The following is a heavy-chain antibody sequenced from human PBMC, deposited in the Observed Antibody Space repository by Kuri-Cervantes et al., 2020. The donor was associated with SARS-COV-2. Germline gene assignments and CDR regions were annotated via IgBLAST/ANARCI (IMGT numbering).Heavy chain of an antibody. D-gene: IGHD1-7*01. V-gene: IGHV1-69*13. CDR2: SIPIFGTA. J-gene: IGHJ6*03. CDR1: GGTFSSYA. CDR3: VRNPHSRTSYYYYYMDV. Sequence: SVKVSCKASGGTFSSYAISWVRQAPGQGLEWMGGSIPIFGTANYAQKFQGRVTITADESTSTAYMGLSSLRSEDTAVYYCVRNPHSRTSYYYYYMDVWGKGTTVTVSS.